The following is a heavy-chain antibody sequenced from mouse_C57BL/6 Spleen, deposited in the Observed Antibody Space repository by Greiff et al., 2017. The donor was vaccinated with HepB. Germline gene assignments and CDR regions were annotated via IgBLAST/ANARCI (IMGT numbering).Heavy chain of an antibody. CDR2: IYPGDGDT. J-gene: IGHJ2*01. Sequence: VKLQQSGPELVKPGASVKISCKASGYAFSSSWMNWVKQRPGKGLEWIGRIYPGDGDTNYNGKFKGKATLTADKSSSTAYMQLSSLTSEDSAVYFCASLANYFDYWGQGTTLTVSS. CDR1: GYAFSSSW. V-gene: IGHV1-82*01. CDR3: ASLANYFDY.